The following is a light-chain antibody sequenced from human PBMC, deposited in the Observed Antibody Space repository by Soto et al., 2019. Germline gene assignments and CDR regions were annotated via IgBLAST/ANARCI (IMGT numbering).Light chain of an antibody. Sequence: QSALTQPASVSGSPGQSITISCTGTTSDVRLYKYVSWYQQHPGKAPKLMIYEVSNRPSGVSSRFSGSKSGNTASLTISGLQAEDESLYYCSSKSSGSTPMLFGGGTKLTVL. CDR3: SSKSSGSTPML. J-gene: IGLJ3*02. V-gene: IGLV2-14*01. CDR2: EVS. CDR1: TSDVRLYKY.